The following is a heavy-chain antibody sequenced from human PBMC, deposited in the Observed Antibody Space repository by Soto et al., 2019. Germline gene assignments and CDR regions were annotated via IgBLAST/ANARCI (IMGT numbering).Heavy chain of an antibody. Sequence: XGTLSLPFTVSGASISGFYWSWIRKSAGKGLEWIGRIYATGTTDYNPSLKSRVMMSVDTSKKQFSLKLRSVTAADTAVYYCVRDGKKTLRDWFDPWGQGISVTVSS. CDR2: IYATGTT. CDR3: VRDGKKTLRDWFDP. D-gene: IGHD1-1*01. V-gene: IGHV4-4*07. CDR1: GASISGFY. J-gene: IGHJ5*02.